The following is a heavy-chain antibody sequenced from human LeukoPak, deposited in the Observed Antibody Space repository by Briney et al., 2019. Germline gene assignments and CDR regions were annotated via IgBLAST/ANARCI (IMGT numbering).Heavy chain of an antibody. J-gene: IGHJ4*02. V-gene: IGHV3-11*01. CDR2: INVNGGAM. Sequence: GGSLRLSCAASGFSFKDYYFSWIRQAPGKGLEWVSFINVNGGAMYYADFVKGRFTISRDNAKSSMYLEMSSLRVEDTAVYYCAKGPRILAAGSYYFDYWGQGSLVTVSS. CDR1: GFSFKDYY. D-gene: IGHD6-13*01. CDR3: AKGPRILAAGSYYFDY.